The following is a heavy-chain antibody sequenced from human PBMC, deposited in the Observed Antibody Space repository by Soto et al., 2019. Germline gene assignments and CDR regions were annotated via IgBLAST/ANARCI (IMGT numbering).Heavy chain of an antibody. J-gene: IGHJ4*02. CDR3: AKYGGGVEYSSSD. CDR1: GFTFSSYG. CDR2: ISYDGSNK. D-gene: IGHD6-6*01. Sequence: QVQLVESGGGVVQPGRSLRLSCAASGFTFSSYGMHWVRQAPGKGLEWVAVISYDGSNKYYADSVKGRFTISRDNSKNTRYLQMNSLRAEDTAVYYCAKYGGGVEYSSSDWGQGTLVTVSS. V-gene: IGHV3-30*18.